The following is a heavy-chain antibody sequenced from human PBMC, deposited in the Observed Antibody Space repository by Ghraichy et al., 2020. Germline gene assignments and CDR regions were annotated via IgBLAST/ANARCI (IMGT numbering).Heavy chain of an antibody. J-gene: IGHJ6*02. CDR2: INRDGSST. Sequence: GGSLRLSCAASGFTFSSYWMHWVRQAPGKGLVWVSRINRDGSSTSYADSVKGRFTISRDNAKNTLYLQMNSLRAEDTAVYYCARGKGGLGYCTNGVCPGPYYSYGMDVWGQGPRSPSP. V-gene: IGHV3-74*01. D-gene: IGHD2-8*01. CDR1: GFTFSSYW. CDR3: ARGKGGLGYCTNGVCPGPYYSYGMDV.